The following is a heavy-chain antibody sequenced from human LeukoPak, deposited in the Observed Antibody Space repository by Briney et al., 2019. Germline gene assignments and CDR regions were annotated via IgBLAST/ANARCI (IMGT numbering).Heavy chain of an antibody. J-gene: IGHJ4*02. Sequence: PSETLSLTCTVSSGSISSTTYYWAWIRQPPGKGLEWIGSIYYNGDTYYNPSLKSRVIISADTSKNQFSLKLTSVTAADTAVYYCARQRPPRGYSGYADYWGQGTLVTASS. D-gene: IGHD5-12*01. CDR1: SGSISSTTYY. CDR3: ARQRPPRGYSGYADY. V-gene: IGHV4-39*07. CDR2: IYYNGDT.